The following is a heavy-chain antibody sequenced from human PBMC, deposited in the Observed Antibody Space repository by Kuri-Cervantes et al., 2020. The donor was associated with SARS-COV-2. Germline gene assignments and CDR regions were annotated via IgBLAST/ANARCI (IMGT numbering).Heavy chain of an antibody. D-gene: IGHD1-14*01. J-gene: IGHJ5*02. CDR1: GASISNGSYY. CDR3: ARHRWFDP. CDR2: FYTTERI. V-gene: IGHV4-61*02. Sequence: SETLSLTCTVPGASISNGSYYWSWIRQPAGKGLEWIGRFYTTERINYNPSLKSRVTVSVDTSKNQFSLRLTSVTAADTAVYYCARHRWFDPWGQGTLVTVSS.